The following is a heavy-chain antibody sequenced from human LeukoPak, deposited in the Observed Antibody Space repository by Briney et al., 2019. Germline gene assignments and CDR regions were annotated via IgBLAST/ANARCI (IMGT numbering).Heavy chain of an antibody. CDR3: ARESPDRASDY. CDR2: ISSSSSYI. D-gene: IGHD3-22*01. CDR1: GFTFTSYS. V-gene: IGHV3-21*01. Sequence: TGGSLRLSCAASGFTFTSYSMNWVRQAPGEGLEWVSSISSSSSYIYYADSVKGRFTISRDNAKNSLYLQMNSLRAEDTAVYYCARESPDRASDYWGQGTLVTVSS. J-gene: IGHJ4*02.